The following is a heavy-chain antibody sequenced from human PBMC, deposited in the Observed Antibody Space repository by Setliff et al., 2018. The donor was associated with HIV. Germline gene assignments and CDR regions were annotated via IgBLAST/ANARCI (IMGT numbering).Heavy chain of an antibody. Sequence: SGPTLVNPTQTLTLTCTFSGFSLSPRGMSVSWIRQPPGKALEWLARIDWDDAKYYSTSLKTRLTISKETSKNQVVLTMTNMDPVDTATYYCARGSESLTYFDNLGPGTLVTVSS. CDR2: IDWDDAK. V-gene: IGHV2-70*11. D-gene: IGHD3-10*01. CDR1: GFSLSPRGMS. J-gene: IGHJ4*02. CDR3: ARGSESLTYFDN.